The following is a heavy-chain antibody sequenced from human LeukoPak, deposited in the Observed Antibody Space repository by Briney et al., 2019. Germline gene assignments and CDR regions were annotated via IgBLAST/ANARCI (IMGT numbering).Heavy chain of an antibody. Sequence: SETLSLTCTVSRGSISSYYWSWIRQPRGKGLEWIGRIYTSGRTNYNPSLKSRVTMSVDTSKNQFSLKLSSVTAADTAVYYCAGGRSRHYYYGSGSKVYYYHGMDVWGQGTTVTVSS. CDR1: RGSISSYY. D-gene: IGHD3-10*01. J-gene: IGHJ6*02. CDR3: AGGRSRHYYYGSGSKVYYYHGMDV. V-gene: IGHV4-4*07. CDR2: IYTSGRT.